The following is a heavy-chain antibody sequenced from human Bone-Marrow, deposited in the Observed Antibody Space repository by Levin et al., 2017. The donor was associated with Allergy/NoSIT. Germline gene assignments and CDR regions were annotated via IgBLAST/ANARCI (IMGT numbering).Heavy chain of an antibody. D-gene: IGHD3-16*01. CDR2: IYSRGGT. CDR3: TGGPSGVRS. J-gene: IGHJ4*02. V-gene: IGHV3-53*01. CDR1: GFTVSNNY. Sequence: QPGGSLRLSCAASGFTVSNNYMSWVRQAPGKGLEWVSLIYSRGGTNYADSVKGRFTISRDSSKNTLYLQMNSLRAEDTAVYYCTGGPSGVRSWGQGTLVTVSS.